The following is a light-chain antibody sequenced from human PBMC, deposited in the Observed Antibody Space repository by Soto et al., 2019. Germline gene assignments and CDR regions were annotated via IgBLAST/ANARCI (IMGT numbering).Light chain of an antibody. V-gene: IGLV2-14*01. J-gene: IGLJ1*01. CDR3: SSYTSTGTPV. Sequence: QSVMTQPPSVSAAPGQKVTISCSGSSSNIGGNSVSWYQQHPDKAPKLLIYEVTNRPSGVSNRFSGSKSGNTASLTISGLQAEDEADYYCSSYTSTGTPVFGTGTKLTVL. CDR2: EVT. CDR1: SSNIGGNS.